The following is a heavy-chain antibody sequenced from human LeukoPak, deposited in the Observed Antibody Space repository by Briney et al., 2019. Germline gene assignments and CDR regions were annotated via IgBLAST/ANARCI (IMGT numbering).Heavy chain of an antibody. CDR3: ARDLYGSTCFDY. CDR2: ISYDGSNK. V-gene: IGHV3-30*03. Sequence: PGRSLRLSCAASGFTFSNFGMHWVRQAPGKGLEWVAVISYDGSNKYYADSVKGRFTISRDNSKNTLYLQMNSLRAEDTAVYYCARDLYGSTCFDYWGQGTLVTVSS. J-gene: IGHJ4*02. D-gene: IGHD6-13*01. CDR1: GFTFSNFG.